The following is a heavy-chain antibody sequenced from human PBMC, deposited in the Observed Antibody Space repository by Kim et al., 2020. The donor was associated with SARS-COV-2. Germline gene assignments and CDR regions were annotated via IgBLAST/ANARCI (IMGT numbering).Heavy chain of an antibody. J-gene: IGHJ4*02. Sequence: GGSLRLSCTASGFTFGSYPMSWFRQAPGKGLEWVGFIRSKTYGGTTEYAASVKGRFTISRDDSTSIAYLQMNSLKTEDAAVYYCSREQGGATDYWGQGTLVTVSS. CDR3: SREQGGATDY. D-gene: IGHD1-26*01. CDR2: IRSKTYGGTT. V-gene: IGHV3-49*03. CDR1: GFTFGSYP.